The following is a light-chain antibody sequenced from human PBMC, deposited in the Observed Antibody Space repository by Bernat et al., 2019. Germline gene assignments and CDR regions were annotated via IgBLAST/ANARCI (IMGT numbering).Light chain of an antibody. CDR2: EVT. CDR3: SSFTNRGTYV. CDR1: SSDVGRYNR. Sequence: QSALTQPPSVSGSPGQSVTISCTGTSSDVGRYNRVSWYQQPPGTAPKLMIYEVTNRPSGLPDRFSGSESGNTSSLTISGLQAEDEAVYYWSSFTNRGTYVFGGGTRLTVL. V-gene: IGLV2-18*02. J-gene: IGLJ3*02.